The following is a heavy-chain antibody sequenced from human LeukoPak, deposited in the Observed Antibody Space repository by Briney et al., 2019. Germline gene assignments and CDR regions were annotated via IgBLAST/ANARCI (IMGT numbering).Heavy chain of an antibody. Sequence: GGSPRLSCAASGFTFSSYAMSWVRQAPGKGLEWVSAISGSGGSTYYADSVKGRFTISRDNSKNTLYLQMNSLRAEDTAVYYCAKDHIPSGWYIVYYFDYWGQGTLVTVPS. V-gene: IGHV3-23*01. D-gene: IGHD6-19*01. CDR3: AKDHIPSGWYIVYYFDY. J-gene: IGHJ4*02. CDR2: ISGSGGST. CDR1: GFTFSSYA.